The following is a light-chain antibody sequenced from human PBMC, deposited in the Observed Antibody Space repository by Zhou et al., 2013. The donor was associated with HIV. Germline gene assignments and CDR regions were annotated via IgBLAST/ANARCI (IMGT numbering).Light chain of an antibody. V-gene: IGKV3-20*01. CDR2: GAF. CDR3: QQSGVSLT. Sequence: EIVLTQSPGTLSLSPGERATLSCGTSQTAISSYLAWYQQKLGQAPRLLIYGAFFRATGIPDRFSGSGSGTDFTLTISRLEPEDFAVYYCQQSGVSLTFGGGTKGWRSN. J-gene: IGKJ4*01. CDR1: QTAISSY.